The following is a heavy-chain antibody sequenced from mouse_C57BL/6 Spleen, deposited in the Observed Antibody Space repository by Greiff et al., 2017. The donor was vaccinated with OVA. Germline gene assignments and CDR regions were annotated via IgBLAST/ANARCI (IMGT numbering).Heavy chain of an antibody. CDR1: GYTFTDYN. J-gene: IGHJ3*01. D-gene: IGHD1-1*01. V-gene: IGHV1-22*01. CDR3: ARGGYYGSSYDWFAY. Sequence: VQLQQSGPELVKPGASVKMSCKASGYTFTDYNMHWVKQSHGKSLEWIGYINPNNGGTSYNQKFKGKATLTVNKSSSTAYMELRSLTSEESAVYYCARGGYYGSSYDWFAYWGQGTLVTVSA. CDR2: INPNNGGT.